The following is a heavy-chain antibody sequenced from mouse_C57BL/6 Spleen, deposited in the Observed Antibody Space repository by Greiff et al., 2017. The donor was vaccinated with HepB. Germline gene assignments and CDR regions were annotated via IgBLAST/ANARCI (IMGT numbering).Heavy chain of an antibody. V-gene: IGHV1-69*01. CDR2: IDPSDSYT. CDR3: ARGNYVFYAMDY. D-gene: IGHD2-1*01. CDR1: GYTFTSYW. Sequence: QVQLQQSGAELVMPGASVKLSCKASGYTFTSYWMHWVKQRPGQGLEWIGEIDPSDSYTNYNQKFKGKSTLTVDKSSSTAYMQLSSLTSEDSAVYYCARGNYVFYAMDYWGQGTSVTVSS. J-gene: IGHJ4*01.